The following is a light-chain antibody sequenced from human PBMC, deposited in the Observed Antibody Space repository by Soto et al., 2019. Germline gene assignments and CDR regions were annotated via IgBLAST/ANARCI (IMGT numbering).Light chain of an antibody. Sequence: QSALTQAASGSGSPGQSITISCTGTSSDVGGYNYVSWHQQHPGKAPKVMSYDVSNRPSGVSNRFSGSKSGNTASLTISGLQAEDEADYYCSSYTSSSTLVFGGGTKLTVL. V-gene: IGLV2-14*01. CDR2: DVS. J-gene: IGLJ2*01. CDR3: SSYTSSSTLV. CDR1: SSDVGGYNY.